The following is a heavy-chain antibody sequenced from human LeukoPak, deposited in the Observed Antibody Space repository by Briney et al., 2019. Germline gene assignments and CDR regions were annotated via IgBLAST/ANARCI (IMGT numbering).Heavy chain of an antibody. CDR2: IYTSGST. CDR1: GGSISSYY. Sequence: PSETLSLTCTVPGGSISSYYWSWIRQPPGKGLEWIGYIYTSGSTIYNPSLKSRVTISVDTSKNQFSLKLSSVTAADTAVYYCARHVVVEAASDAFDIWGQGTMVTVSS. D-gene: IGHD6-13*01. CDR3: ARHVVVEAASDAFDI. V-gene: IGHV4-4*09. J-gene: IGHJ3*02.